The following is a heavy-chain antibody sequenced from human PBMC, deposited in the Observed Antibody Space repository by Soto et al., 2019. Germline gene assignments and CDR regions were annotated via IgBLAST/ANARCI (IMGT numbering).Heavy chain of an antibody. CDR2: VKTKADGGAA. Sequence: PGGSRTPARLPTGFNFSDAWMNWVRPVPGKGLEWVGHVKTKADGGAADYAASVKGRFTVTRDDSRNTLYLQMDSLRSEDTAIYYCTTLGPSWGQGTLVTVSS. J-gene: IGHJ5*02. V-gene: IGHV3-15*01. CDR3: TTLGPS. CDR1: GFNFSDAW.